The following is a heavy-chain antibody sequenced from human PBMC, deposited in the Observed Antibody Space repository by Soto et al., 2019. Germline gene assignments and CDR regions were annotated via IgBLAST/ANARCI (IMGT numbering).Heavy chain of an antibody. CDR3: ARVGVVVVAAASYDYYYYMAV. D-gene: IGHD2-15*01. CDR2: IRQDGSEK. Sequence: EVQLVESGGGLVQPGGSLRLSCAASGFTFSQFWMTWVRQAPGKGLEWVANIRQDGSEKYYVDSVKGRLTISRENAKNSLFLQMSSLGVEDTAVYYCARVGVVVVAAASYDYYYYMAVWGKGTAVTVSS. V-gene: IGHV3-7*01. J-gene: IGHJ6*03. CDR1: GFTFSQFW.